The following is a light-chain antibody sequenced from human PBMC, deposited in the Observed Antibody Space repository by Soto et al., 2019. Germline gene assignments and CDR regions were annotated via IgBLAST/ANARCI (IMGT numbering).Light chain of an antibody. Sequence: DIVMTQSQLSLPVTPGEPASISCRSSQSLLHSNGYNYLDWYLQKPGQSPQLLIYLGSNRASGVXDXXSGSGSGTDFTLKISRVEAEDVGVYYCMQALQTPITFGQGTRLEIK. CDR3: MQALQTPIT. CDR1: QSLLHSNGYNY. CDR2: LGS. V-gene: IGKV2-28*01. J-gene: IGKJ5*01.